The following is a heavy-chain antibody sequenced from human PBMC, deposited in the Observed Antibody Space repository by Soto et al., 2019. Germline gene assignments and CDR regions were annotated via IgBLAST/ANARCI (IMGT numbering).Heavy chain of an antibody. D-gene: IGHD4-17*01. J-gene: IGHJ5*01. V-gene: IGHV3-23*01. CDR1: GFTFSSYA. CDR3: AKDTRYADYVRWFDS. CDR2: ITASGGRT. Sequence: EVHLLESGGGLVQPGGSLRLSCTASGFTFSSYAMIWVRQAPGRGLEGVSGITASGGRTFYADSVKGRFTISRDNSRSTLYLQMNSLRAEDTAVYYCAKDTRYADYVRWFDSWGQGTLVTVSS.